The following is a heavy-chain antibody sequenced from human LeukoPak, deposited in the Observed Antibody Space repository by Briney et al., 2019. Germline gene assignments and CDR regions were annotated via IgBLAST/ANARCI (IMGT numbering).Heavy chain of an antibody. CDR1: GFPFDEHA. Sequence: GGSLRLSCAASGFPFDEHAMHWVRQAPGKGLEWVSGISYSSETIGYVDSVKGRFTISRDNVRKSLYLQMNSLRIEDTALDYCAKDRGGGSQLGDAYDVWGQGTMVSVSS. D-gene: IGHD5-24*01. V-gene: IGHV3-9*01. CDR3: AKDRGGGSQLGDAYDV. J-gene: IGHJ3*01. CDR2: ISYSSETI.